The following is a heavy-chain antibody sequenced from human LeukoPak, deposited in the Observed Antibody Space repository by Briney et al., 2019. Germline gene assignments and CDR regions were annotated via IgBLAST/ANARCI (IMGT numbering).Heavy chain of an antibody. Sequence: PSETLSLTCTVSGGSIINYYWTWIRQPPGRGLEWIGQIHYSGTTNYNPSLKSRVTISVDTSKNQFSLKLSSVTAADTAVYYCARGMFGELSGWGQGTLVTVSS. V-gene: IGHV4-59*01. CDR1: GGSIINYY. J-gene: IGHJ4*02. D-gene: IGHD3-10*02. CDR2: IHYSGTT. CDR3: ARGMFGELSG.